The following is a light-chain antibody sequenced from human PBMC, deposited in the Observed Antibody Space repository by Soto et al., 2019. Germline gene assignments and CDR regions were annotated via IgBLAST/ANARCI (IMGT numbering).Light chain of an antibody. Sequence: DIQMTQSPSTLSASVGDRVTITCRASQSISSWLAWYQKKPGKAPKLRIYKASSLESGVPSRFSGSGSGTEFTLTISSLQPDDFATYYCQQYNSYSWTFGQGTKVEIK. CDR2: KAS. CDR3: QQYNSYSWT. V-gene: IGKV1-5*03. J-gene: IGKJ1*01. CDR1: QSISSW.